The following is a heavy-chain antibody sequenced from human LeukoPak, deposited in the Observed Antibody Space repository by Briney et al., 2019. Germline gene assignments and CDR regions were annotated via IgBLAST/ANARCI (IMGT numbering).Heavy chain of an antibody. CDR2: INHSGST. V-gene: IGHV4-34*01. CDR1: GGSISSGGYS. CDR3: ARFLIAVAGRASLNWFDP. Sequence: SETLSLTCAVSGGSISSGGYSWSWIRQPPGKGLEWIGEINHSGSTNYNPSLKSRVTISVDTSKNQFSLKLSSVTAADTAVYYCARFLIAVAGRASLNWFDPWGQGTLVTVSS. J-gene: IGHJ5*02. D-gene: IGHD6-19*01.